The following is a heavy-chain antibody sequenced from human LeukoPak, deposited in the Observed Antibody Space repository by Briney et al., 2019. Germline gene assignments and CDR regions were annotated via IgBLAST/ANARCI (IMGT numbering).Heavy chain of an antibody. CDR1: GFTFSEYY. V-gene: IGHV3-11*06. D-gene: IGHD3-10*01. CDR2: ISSSSSYT. J-gene: IGHJ4*02. CDR3: AGGAYGSGSSYSLDY. Sequence: GGSVRLSCAASGFTFSEYYMSWTRQARGKGRECVSYISSSSSYTNYADSVKGGLSITSDNDTNSLYLQLISRRGEDTAVDYCAGGAYGSGSSYSLDYWGKGTLVTVAS.